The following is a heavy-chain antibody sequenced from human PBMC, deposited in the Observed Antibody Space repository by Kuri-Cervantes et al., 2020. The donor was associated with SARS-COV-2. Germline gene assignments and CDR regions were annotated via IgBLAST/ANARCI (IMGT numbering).Heavy chain of an antibody. Sequence: ASVKLSCKASGYTFTGYYMHWVRQAPGQGLEWMGWINPNSGGTNYAQKFQGRVTMTRDTSISTAYMELSRLRSDDTAVYYCARALLRSLTNDAFDIWGQGTMVTVSS. V-gene: IGHV1-2*02. CDR3: ARALLRSLTNDAFDI. J-gene: IGHJ3*02. CDR2: INPNSGGT. CDR1: GYTFTGYY.